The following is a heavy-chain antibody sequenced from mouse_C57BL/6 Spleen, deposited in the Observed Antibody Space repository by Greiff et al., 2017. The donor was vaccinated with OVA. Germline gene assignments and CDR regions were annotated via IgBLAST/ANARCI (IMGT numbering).Heavy chain of an antibody. Sequence: VQLQQSGPVLVKPGASVKMSCKASGYTFTDYYMNWVKQSHGKSLEWIGVINPYNGGTSYNQKFKGKATLTVDKSSSTAHMERNSLTSEDSAVYYCARKGRDAMDYWGQGTSVTVSS. CDR1: GYTFTDYY. CDR2: INPYNGGT. CDR3: ARKGRDAMDY. D-gene: IGHD3-3*01. V-gene: IGHV1-19*01. J-gene: IGHJ4*01.